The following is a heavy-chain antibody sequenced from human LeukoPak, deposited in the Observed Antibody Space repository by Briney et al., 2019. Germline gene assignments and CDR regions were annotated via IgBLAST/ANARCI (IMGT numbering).Heavy chain of an antibody. J-gene: IGHJ6*02. Sequence: GGSLRLSCAASGFTVSNIYMSWVRQAPGTGLEWVSSIHSGGITHYADSVKGRFTISRDNSKNTLYLQMNSLRAEDTAVYYCVRDRGIASTGGYGMDVWGQGTTVTVSS. CDR2: IHSGGIT. V-gene: IGHV3-53*01. CDR3: VRDRGIASTGGYGMDV. CDR1: GFTVSNIY. D-gene: IGHD6-13*01.